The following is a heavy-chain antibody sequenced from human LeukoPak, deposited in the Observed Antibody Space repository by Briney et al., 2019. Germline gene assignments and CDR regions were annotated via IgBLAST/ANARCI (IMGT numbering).Heavy chain of an antibody. Sequence: SQTLSLTCAISGDSVSSNSAAWNWIRQSPSRGLECVGSTYYRSKWYNDYAVSVKSRITINPDTSKNQFSLQLNSVTPEDTAVYYCARDTWELPNKSYYFDYWGQGTLVTVSS. CDR1: GDSVSSNSAA. V-gene: IGHV6-1*01. CDR2: TYYRSKWYN. CDR3: ARDTWELPNKSYYFDY. J-gene: IGHJ4*02. D-gene: IGHD1-26*01.